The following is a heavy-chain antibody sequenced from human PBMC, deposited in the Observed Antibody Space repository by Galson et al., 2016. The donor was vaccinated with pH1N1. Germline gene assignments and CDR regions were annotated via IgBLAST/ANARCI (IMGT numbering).Heavy chain of an antibody. CDR3: ARAPYAGSNSRGWFDP. CDR2: ISYTGST. D-gene: IGHD4/OR15-4a*01. V-gene: IGHV4-59*01. CDR1: GGSMSDYY. J-gene: IGHJ5*02. Sequence: LSLTCTVSGGSMSDYYWSWIRQSPGKGLEYIGYISYTGSTTYNPSLKSRVTISVDTSTNQFYLILTSVTAADTAVYYCARAPYAGSNSRGWFDPWGLGTLVAISS.